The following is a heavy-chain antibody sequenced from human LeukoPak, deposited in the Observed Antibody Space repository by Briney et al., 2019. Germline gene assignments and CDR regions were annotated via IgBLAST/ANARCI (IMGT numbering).Heavy chain of an antibody. Sequence: PSETLSLTCAVYGGSFSGYYWSWTRQPPGKGLEWIGEINHSGSTNYNPSLKSRVTISVNTSKNQFSLKLSSVTAADTAVYYCARGSYDFWSGYSHPYFDYWGQGTLVTVSS. CDR1: GGSFSGYY. V-gene: IGHV4-34*01. D-gene: IGHD3-3*01. CDR3: ARGSYDFWSGYSHPYFDY. J-gene: IGHJ4*02. CDR2: INHSGST.